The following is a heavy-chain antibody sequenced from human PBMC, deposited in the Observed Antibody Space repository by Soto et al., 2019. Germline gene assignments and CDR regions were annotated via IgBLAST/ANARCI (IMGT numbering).Heavy chain of an antibody. CDR3: ARHDYGGNHGIDWYFDL. Sequence: QLQLQESGPGLVKPSETLSLTCTVSGGSISRSSYYWGWIRQPPGKGLEWIGSIYYSGSTYYNPSLKSRVTISVDTSKNQFSLKLSSVTAADTAVYYCARHDYGGNHGIDWYFDLWGRGTQVTVSS. D-gene: IGHD4-17*01. J-gene: IGHJ2*01. CDR1: GGSISRSSYY. CDR2: IYYSGST. V-gene: IGHV4-39*01.